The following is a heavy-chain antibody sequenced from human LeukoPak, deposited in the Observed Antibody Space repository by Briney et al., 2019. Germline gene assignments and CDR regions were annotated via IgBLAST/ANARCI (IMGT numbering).Heavy chain of an antibody. D-gene: IGHD1-26*01. Sequence: PSETLSLTCTVSGGSISSYYWSWIRQPPGKGLEWIGYIYYSGSTNYNSSLKSRVTISVDTSKNQFSLKLSSVTAADTAVYYCARRVVGAMGGDYFDYWDQGTLVTVSS. CDR1: GGSISSYY. CDR2: IYYSGST. V-gene: IGHV4-59*08. CDR3: ARRVVGAMGGDYFDY. J-gene: IGHJ4*02.